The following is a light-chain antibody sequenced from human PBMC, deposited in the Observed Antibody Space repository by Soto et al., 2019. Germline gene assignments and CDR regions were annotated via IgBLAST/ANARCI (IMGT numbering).Light chain of an antibody. V-gene: IGLV2-23*01. Sequence: QSVLTQPASVSGSPGQSITISCTSSDVGTYNLVSWYQHHPGKAPKLMIYDGSKRPSGVSNRFSGSKSGNTASLTISGLPAEDEADYYCCSYAGSSTVVFGGGTKLTVL. CDR2: DGS. CDR3: CSYAGSSTVV. J-gene: IGLJ2*01. CDR1: SSDVGTYNL.